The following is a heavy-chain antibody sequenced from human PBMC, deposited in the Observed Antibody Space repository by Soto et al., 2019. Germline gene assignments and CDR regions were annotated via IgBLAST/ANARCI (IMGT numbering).Heavy chain of an antibody. D-gene: IGHD3-3*01. V-gene: IGHV4-4*07. CDR3: ASGVPRTNYYYYYGMDV. CDR2: IYTSGST. J-gene: IGHJ6*02. CDR1: GGSISSYY. Sequence: SETLSLTCTVSGGSISSYYWSWIRQPAGKGLEWIGRIYTSGSTNYNPSLKSRVTMSVDTSKNQFSLKLSSVTAADTAVYYCASGVPRTNYYYYYGMDVWGQGTTVTVSS.